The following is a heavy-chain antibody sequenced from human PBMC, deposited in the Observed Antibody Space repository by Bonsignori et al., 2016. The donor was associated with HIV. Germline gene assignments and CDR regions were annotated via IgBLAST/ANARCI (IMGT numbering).Heavy chain of an antibody. Sequence: EVRLVQSGAAVKKPGESLKISCQDSGYGFSKYWIGWVRQMPGKGLEWMGIINSDDSDTRYSPSFEGQVTISADKSINTAYLQWNTLEASDTAIYYCARTPGVGSGSYFHHWGQGTPVTVSS. D-gene: IGHD3-10*01. CDR1: GYGFSKYW. J-gene: IGHJ1*01. CDR2: INSDDSDT. V-gene: IGHV5-51*03. CDR3: ARTPGVGSGSYFHH.